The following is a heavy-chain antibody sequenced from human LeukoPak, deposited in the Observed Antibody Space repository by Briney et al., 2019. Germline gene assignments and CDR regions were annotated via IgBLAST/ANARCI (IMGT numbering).Heavy chain of an antibody. J-gene: IGHJ4*02. CDR1: GGSFSGYY. V-gene: IGHV4-34*01. D-gene: IGHD6-19*01. CDR2: INHSGST. Sequence: SETLSLTCAVYGGSFSGYYWSWIRQPPGKGLEWIGEINHSGSTNYNPSLKSRVTISVDTSKNQFSLKLSSVTAADTAVYYCARGQSVEEQWLDTIDYWGQGTLVTVSS. CDR3: ARGQSVEEQWLDTIDY.